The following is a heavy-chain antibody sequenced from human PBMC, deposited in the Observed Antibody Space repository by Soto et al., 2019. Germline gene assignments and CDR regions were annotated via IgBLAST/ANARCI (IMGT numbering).Heavy chain of an antibody. Sequence: PSETLSLTCTVSGGSISSSSYYWGWIRQPPGKGLEWIGSIYYSRSTYYNPSLKSRVTISVDTSKNQFSLKLSSVTAADTAVYYCARGRRYSSSWYSDYWGQGTLVTVSS. CDR3: ARGRRYSSSWYSDY. J-gene: IGHJ4*02. CDR1: GGSISSSSYY. D-gene: IGHD6-13*01. CDR2: IYYSRST. V-gene: IGHV4-39*01.